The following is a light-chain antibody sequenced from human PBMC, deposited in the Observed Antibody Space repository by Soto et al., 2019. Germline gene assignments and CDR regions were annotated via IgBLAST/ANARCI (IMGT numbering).Light chain of an antibody. CDR3: QHRSNWPGT. CDR1: QSVFTY. V-gene: IGKV3-11*01. J-gene: IGKJ1*01. Sequence: EIVLTQSPATLSLSPGERATLFCRASQSVFTYLAWYQQRPGQAPRLLIYGVSDRATGIPARFTGSGSGTDFTLTISSLEPEDVAIYYCQHRSNWPGTFGQGTKVEIK. CDR2: GVS.